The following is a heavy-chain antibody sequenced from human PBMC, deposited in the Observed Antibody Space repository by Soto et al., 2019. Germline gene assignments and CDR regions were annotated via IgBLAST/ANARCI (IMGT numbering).Heavy chain of an antibody. CDR1: GFMFSNHG. V-gene: IGHV3-33*01. Sequence: QVQLVESGGGVVQPGRSLRLSCAASGFMFSNHGMHWVRQAPGKGLEWVAVIWSDGNNRYYADSVKGRFTISRDNSKNTLYLQMNSLGAEDTAGYYCVRGDNWNDEASDYWGQGTLVTVSS. D-gene: IGHD1-1*01. CDR3: VRGDNWNDEASDY. CDR2: IWSDGNNR. J-gene: IGHJ4*02.